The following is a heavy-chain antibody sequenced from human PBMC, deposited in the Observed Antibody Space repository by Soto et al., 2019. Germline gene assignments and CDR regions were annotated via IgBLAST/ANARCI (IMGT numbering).Heavy chain of an antibody. CDR2: TYYSGST. Sequence: QVQLQESGPGLVKPSETLSLTCTVSGGSISSYYWSWIRQPPGKGLEWIGYTYYSGSTNYNPSLKSLVTISVDTSKNPSSLKRSSVTGADAAVYSCARGGDTATYNWFDPWGGGTLV. CDR1: GGSISSYY. J-gene: IGHJ5*02. V-gene: IGHV4-59*01. D-gene: IGHD5-18*01. CDR3: ARGGDTATYNWFDP.